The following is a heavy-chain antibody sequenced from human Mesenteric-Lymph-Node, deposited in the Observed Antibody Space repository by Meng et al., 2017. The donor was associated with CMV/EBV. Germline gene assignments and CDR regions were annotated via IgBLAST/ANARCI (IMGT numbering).Heavy chain of an antibody. CDR1: GFIFSDYY. D-gene: IGHD4-23*01. V-gene: IGHV4-38-2*01. J-gene: IGHJ4*02. CDR3: ASGTTVVLYYFDY. CDR2: IYYSGST. Sequence: SCAASGFIFSDYYMSWIRQPPGKGLEWIGSIYYSGSTYYNPSLKSRVTISVDTSKNQFSLKLSSVTAADTAVYYCASGTTVVLYYFDYWGQGTLVTVSS.